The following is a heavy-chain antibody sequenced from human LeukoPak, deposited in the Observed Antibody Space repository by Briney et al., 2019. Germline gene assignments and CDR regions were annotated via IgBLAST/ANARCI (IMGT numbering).Heavy chain of an antibody. CDR1: GGYISSSSYY. D-gene: IGHD6-19*01. J-gene: IGHJ4*02. CDR3: ARSSGRHLTDY. Sequence: PSETLSLTCTVSGGYISSSSYYWGWIRQPPGKGLEWIGSIYYSGSTYYNPSLKSRVTISVDTSKNQFSLKLSSVTAADTAVYYCARSSGRHLTDYWGQGTLVTVSS. CDR2: IYYSGST. V-gene: IGHV4-39*07.